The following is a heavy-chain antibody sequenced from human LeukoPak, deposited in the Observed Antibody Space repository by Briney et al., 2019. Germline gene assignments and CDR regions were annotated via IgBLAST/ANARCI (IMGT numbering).Heavy chain of an antibody. D-gene: IGHD3-16*01. CDR2: VWPGDSHT. CDR1: GYDFTTNK. V-gene: IGHV5-51*01. J-gene: IGHJ4*02. CDR3: SRLGDKLIQRSIFQFFDL. Sequence: GESLKISCKGSGYDFTTNKIAWFRQRPGEALEWMGLVWPGDSHTRYSPSFQGRVTMSADKSVNTAYLQWSSLKASDTAKYYCSRLGDKLIQRSIFQFFDLWGPGTQVIVSP.